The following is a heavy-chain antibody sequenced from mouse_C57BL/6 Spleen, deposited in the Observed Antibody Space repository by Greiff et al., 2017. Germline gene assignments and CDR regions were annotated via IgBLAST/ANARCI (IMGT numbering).Heavy chain of an antibody. Sequence: EVKLMESGGGLVKPGGSLKLSCAASGFTFSDYGMHWVRQAPEKGLEWVAYISSGSSTIYYADTVKGRFTISRDNAKNTLFLQMTSLRSEDTAMYYCARDAYYSTSWFAYWGQGTLVTVSA. CDR2: ISSGSSTI. CDR3: ARDAYYSTSWFAY. J-gene: IGHJ3*01. V-gene: IGHV5-17*01. D-gene: IGHD2-5*01. CDR1: GFTFSDYG.